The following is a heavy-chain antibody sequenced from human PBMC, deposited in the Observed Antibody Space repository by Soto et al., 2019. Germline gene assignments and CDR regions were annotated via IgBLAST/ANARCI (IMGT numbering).Heavy chain of an antibody. CDR3: ARMDGIGWYTQFFDY. CDR1: GYTFTSYG. D-gene: IGHD6-19*01. Sequence: ASVKDSCKASGYTFTSYGISWVRQAPGQGLEWMGWISAYNGNTNYAQKLQGRVTMTTDTSTSTAYMELRSLRSDDTAVYYCARMDGIGWYTQFFDYWGQGTLVTVSS. J-gene: IGHJ4*02. V-gene: IGHV1-18*01. CDR2: ISAYNGNT.